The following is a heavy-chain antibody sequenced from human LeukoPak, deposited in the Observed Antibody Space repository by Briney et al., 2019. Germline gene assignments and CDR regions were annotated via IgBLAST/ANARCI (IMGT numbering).Heavy chain of an antibody. Sequence: KPSETLSLTCTVSGGSISSSSYSWGWIRQPPGKGLEWIGSIYYSGSTYYNPSLKIRVTISLDTSKNQFSLKLSSVTAAGTAVYYCARRGADTGFAYWGQGTLVTVSS. CDR2: IYYSGST. CDR1: GGSISSSSYS. V-gene: IGHV4-39*07. CDR3: ARRGADTGFAY. D-gene: IGHD3-10*01. J-gene: IGHJ4*02.